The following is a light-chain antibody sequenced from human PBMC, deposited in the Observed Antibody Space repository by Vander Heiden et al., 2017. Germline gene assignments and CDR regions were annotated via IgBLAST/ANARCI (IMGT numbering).Light chain of an antibody. CDR1: QSVSSSY. Sequence: ELVLTQSPGTLALSLGEDATLSCRASQSVSSSYLAWYKQKPGQAPRLLIYGASSRATGIPDRFSGSGSGRDFTLTISRLEPEEFAVYYCQQYGSSQTFGQGTKVEIK. V-gene: IGKV3-20*01. CDR3: QQYGSSQT. J-gene: IGKJ1*01. CDR2: GAS.